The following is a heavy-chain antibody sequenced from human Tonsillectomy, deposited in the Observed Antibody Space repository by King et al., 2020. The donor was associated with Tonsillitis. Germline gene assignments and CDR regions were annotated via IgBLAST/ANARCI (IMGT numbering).Heavy chain of an antibody. D-gene: IGHD3-10*01. V-gene: IGHV3-15*04. CDR1: GFTFSNAW. CDR2: IENKTDGGPT. CDR3: TTDLGDYMFYFDY. J-gene: IGHJ4*02. Sequence: VQLVESGGGLIKPGGSLRLSCAASGFTFSNAWMSWVRQAPGKGLEWVGRIENKTDGGPTDYAAPVKGRFTITRDDSKNTLYLQMNSLKTEDTAVYYCTTDLGDYMFYFDYWGQGTLVTVSS.